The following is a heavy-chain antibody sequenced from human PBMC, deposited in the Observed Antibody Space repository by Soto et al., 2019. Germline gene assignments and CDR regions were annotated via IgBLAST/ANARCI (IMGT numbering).Heavy chain of an antibody. J-gene: IGHJ6*03. D-gene: IGHD2-15*01. CDR1: GGSIRDYY. CDR2: IFYSGST. V-gene: IGHV4-59*08. CDR3: ARHRPSSYYYYMYV. Sequence: SETLSLTCGVSGGSIRDYYWSWIRQPPGRGLEWIGYIFYSGSTNYSPSLKSRVTISVDTSKNQFSLKLSSVTAADTAVYYCARHRPSSYYYYMYVWGRGTTVTVSS.